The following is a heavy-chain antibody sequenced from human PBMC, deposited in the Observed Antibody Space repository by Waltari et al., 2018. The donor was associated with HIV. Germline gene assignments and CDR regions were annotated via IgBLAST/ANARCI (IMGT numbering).Heavy chain of an antibody. V-gene: IGHV1-69*04. J-gene: IGHJ4*02. CDR3: ARDGDHDSSGYLAS. CDR1: GGASTS. Sequence: QLQLVQSGAEVTKPRSSLKVSCKASGGASTSWVRQAPGQGFQWMGGIIPLLGIPSYAQNFQGRVSITADEVTSTVYWELTSLRSDDTAVYFCARDGDHDSSGYLASWGQGALVTVSS. D-gene: IGHD3-22*01. CDR2: IIPLLGIP.